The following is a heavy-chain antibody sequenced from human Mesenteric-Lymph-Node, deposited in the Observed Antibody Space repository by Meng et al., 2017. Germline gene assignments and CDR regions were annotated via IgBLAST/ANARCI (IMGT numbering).Heavy chain of an antibody. V-gene: IGHV3-20*04. D-gene: IGHD2-2*01. CDR1: GFTFSSYW. CDR3: AGGGYQLEY. Sequence: GESLMSSCAASGFTFSSYWMSRVRQAPGKGLEWVSGISWNSGSIGYADSVKGRFTISRDNAKNSLFLQMNTLRGDDTAICYCAGGGYQLEYWGQGTLVTVSS. J-gene: IGHJ4*02. CDR2: ISWNSGSI.